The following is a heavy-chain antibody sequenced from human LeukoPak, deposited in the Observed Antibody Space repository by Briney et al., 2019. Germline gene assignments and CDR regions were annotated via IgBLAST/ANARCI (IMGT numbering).Heavy chain of an antibody. V-gene: IGHV4-34*01. CDR1: GFTFSSYS. J-gene: IGHJ4*02. CDR2: IHHSGST. D-gene: IGHD6-13*01. CDR3: ARMREIAATGISGGDY. Sequence: GSLRLSCAASGFTFSSYSMNWVRQPPGKGLEWIGEIHHSGSTNYNPSLKSRVTISVDTSENQFSLKLSSVTAADTAVYYCARMREIAATGISGGDYWGQGTLVTVSS.